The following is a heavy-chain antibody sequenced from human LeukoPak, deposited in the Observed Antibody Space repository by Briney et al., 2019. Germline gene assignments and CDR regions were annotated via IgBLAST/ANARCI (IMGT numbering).Heavy chain of an antibody. Sequence: GSSVKVSCKASGGTFSSYAISWVRQAPGQGLEWMGGIIPIFGTANYAQKFQGRVTITTDESTSTAYTELSSLRSEDTAVYYCARGKAPDSSSWYAWFDPWGQGTLVTVSS. J-gene: IGHJ5*02. CDR2: IIPIFGTA. D-gene: IGHD6-13*01. CDR3: ARGKAPDSSSWYAWFDP. V-gene: IGHV1-69*05. CDR1: GGTFSSYA.